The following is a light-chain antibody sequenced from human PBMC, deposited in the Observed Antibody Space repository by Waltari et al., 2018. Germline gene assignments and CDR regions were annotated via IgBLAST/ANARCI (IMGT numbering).Light chain of an antibody. CDR1: NSNIGSNV. Sequence: QSVLTQPPSASGTPGQRVTISCSGSNSNIGSNVVNWYQQGPGMAPRLLIYSNDQRPSGVPDRFSGSKSGTSASLVISGLQSDDEGNYYCATWDGRLAGVLFGGGTKVTVL. CDR3: ATWDGRLAGVL. CDR2: SND. V-gene: IGLV1-44*01. J-gene: IGLJ2*01.